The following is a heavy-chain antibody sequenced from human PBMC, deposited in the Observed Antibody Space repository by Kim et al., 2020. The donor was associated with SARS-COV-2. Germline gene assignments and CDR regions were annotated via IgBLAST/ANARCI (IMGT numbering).Heavy chain of an antibody. CDR2: ISAYNGNT. J-gene: IGHJ3*02. CDR3: AGRGPYGSGSYHAFDI. Sequence: ASVKVSCKASGYTFTSYGISWVRQAPGQGLEWMGWISAYNGNTNYAQKLQGRVTMTTDTSTSTAYMELRSLRSDDTAVYYCAGRGPYGSGSYHAFDIWGQGTMVTVSS. CDR1: GYTFTSYG. V-gene: IGHV1-18*04. D-gene: IGHD3-10*01.